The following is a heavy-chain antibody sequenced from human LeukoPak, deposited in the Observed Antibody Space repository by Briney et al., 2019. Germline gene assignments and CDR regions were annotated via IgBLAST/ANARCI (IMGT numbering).Heavy chain of an antibody. Sequence: SETLSLTCTVSGGSISSYCWCWIRQPPGQGLEWIGYIYYSGSTNYNPSLKSRVTISVDTSKNQFSLKLSSVTAADTAVYYCARDLGKLDAFEIWGQGTMVTVSS. D-gene: IGHD3-16*01. CDR1: GGSISSYC. CDR2: IYYSGST. J-gene: IGHJ3*02. CDR3: ARDLGKLDAFEI. V-gene: IGHV4-59*01.